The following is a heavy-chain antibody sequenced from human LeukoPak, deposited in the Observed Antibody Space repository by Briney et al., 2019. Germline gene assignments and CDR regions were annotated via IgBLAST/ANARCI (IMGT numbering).Heavy chain of an antibody. V-gene: IGHV3-64*01. D-gene: IGHD5-24*01. CDR2: ISSNGGST. Sequence: PGGSLRLSCAASGFTFSSYPMHWVRQAPGKGLEYVSAISSNGGSTYYANSVKGRFTISRDNSKNTLYLQMGSLRAEDTAVYFCAREAKRWLQSNYFDYWGQGTLVTVSS. CDR1: GFTFSSYP. CDR3: AREAKRWLQSNYFDY. J-gene: IGHJ4*02.